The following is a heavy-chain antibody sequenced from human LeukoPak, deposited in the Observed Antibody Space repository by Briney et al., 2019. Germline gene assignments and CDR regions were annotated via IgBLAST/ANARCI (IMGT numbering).Heavy chain of an antibody. V-gene: IGHV3-53*01. CDR2: IYSGGST. CDR1: GFTVSSNY. J-gene: IGHJ4*02. CDR3: AGGSGWFAPDFDY. D-gene: IGHD6-19*01. Sequence: PGGSLRLSCAASGFTVSSNYMSWVRQAPGKGLEWVSVIYSGGSTYCADSVKGRFTISRDNSKNTLYLQMNSLRAEDTAVYYCAGGSGWFAPDFDYWGQGTLVTVSS.